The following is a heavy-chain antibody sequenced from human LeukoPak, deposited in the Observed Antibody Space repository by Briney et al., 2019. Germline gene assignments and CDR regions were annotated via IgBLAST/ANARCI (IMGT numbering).Heavy chain of an antibody. V-gene: IGHV3-30*02. Sequence: GGSLRLSCAASGFTFSSYGMHWVRQAPGKGLEWVAFIRYDGSNKYYADSVKGRFTISRDISKNTLYLQMNSLRAEDTAVYYCARVLSGRGSLYDYYYYMDVWGKGTTVTISS. CDR2: IRYDGSNK. CDR3: ARVLSGRGSLYDYYYYMDV. D-gene: IGHD3-10*01. CDR1: GFTFSSYG. J-gene: IGHJ6*03.